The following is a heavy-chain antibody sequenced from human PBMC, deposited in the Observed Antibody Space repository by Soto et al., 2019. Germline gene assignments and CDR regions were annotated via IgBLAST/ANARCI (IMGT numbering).Heavy chain of an antibody. CDR3: ARKVVMWFDP. CDR2: IIPIFGTA. D-gene: IGHD3-16*01. CDR1: GGTFSSYA. J-gene: IGHJ5*02. V-gene: IGHV1-69*13. Sequence: GASVKVSCKASGGTFSSYAISWVRQAPGQGLEWMGGIIPIFGTANYAQKFQGRVTITADESTSTAYMELSSLRSGDTAVYYCARKVVMWFDPWGQGTLVTVSS.